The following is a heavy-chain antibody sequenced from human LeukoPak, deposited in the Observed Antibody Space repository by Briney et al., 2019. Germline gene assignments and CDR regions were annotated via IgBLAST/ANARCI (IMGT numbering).Heavy chain of an antibody. V-gene: IGHV3-21*01. D-gene: IGHD2-15*01. Sequence: PGGSLRLSCAASGFTFSSYSMNWVRQAPGKGLEWVSSISSSSSYIYYADSVKGRFTISRDNAKNSLYLQMNSLRAEDTAVYYCAREYCGGGSCYSVGAFDIWGQGTMVTVSS. CDR1: GFTFSSYS. CDR3: AREYCGGGSCYSVGAFDI. CDR2: ISSSSSYI. J-gene: IGHJ3*02.